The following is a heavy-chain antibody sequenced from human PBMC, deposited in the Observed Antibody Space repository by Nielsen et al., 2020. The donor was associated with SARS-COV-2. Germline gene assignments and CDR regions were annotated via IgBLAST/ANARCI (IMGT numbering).Heavy chain of an antibody. CDR2: IYYSGST. D-gene: IGHD6-13*01. CDR3: ARDLVAAAGYYYYGMDV. CDR1: GGSISSSSYY. Sequence: SETLSLTCTVSGGSISSSSYYWGWIRQPPGKGLEWIGSIYYSGSTYYNPSLKSRVTISVDTSKNQFSLKLSSVTAADTAVYYCARDLVAAAGYYYYGMDVWGQGTTVTVSS. J-gene: IGHJ6*02. V-gene: IGHV4-39*07.